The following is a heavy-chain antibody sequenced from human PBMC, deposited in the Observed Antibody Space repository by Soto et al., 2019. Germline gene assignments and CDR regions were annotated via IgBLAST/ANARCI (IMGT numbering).Heavy chain of an antibody. D-gene: IGHD2-2*01. V-gene: IGHV3-23*01. J-gene: IGHJ4*02. CDR1: RFTFSSYA. CDR2: ISVSGGST. CDR3: AKDGYSITRNRPLDY. Sequence: EVQLLESGGGLVQPGGSLRLSCAASRFTFSSYAMCWVRQAPGKGLEWVSSISVSGGSTYYADSVKGRFTISRDNSKNTLYLQMNSMRDEDTAVYYGAKDGYSITRNRPLDYWGQGTLVTVSS.